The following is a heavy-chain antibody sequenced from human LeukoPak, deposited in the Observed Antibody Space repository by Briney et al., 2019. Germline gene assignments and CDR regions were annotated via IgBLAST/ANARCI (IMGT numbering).Heavy chain of an antibody. Sequence: SETLSLTCTVSGGSISSYYWSWIRQPPGKGLEWIGYISYRGTTNYNPSLKSRVTISVDTSKNQFFLKLSSVTAADTAMYYCARASETATIVDYWGQGTLVTVSS. CDR2: ISYRGTT. CDR3: ARASETATIVDY. D-gene: IGHD5-24*01. J-gene: IGHJ4*02. CDR1: GGSISSYY. V-gene: IGHV4-59*01.